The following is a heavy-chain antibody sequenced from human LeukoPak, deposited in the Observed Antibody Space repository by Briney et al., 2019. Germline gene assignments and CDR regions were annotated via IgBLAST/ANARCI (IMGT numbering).Heavy chain of an antibody. J-gene: IGHJ4*02. CDR3: AKVVVGDGYNDY. V-gene: IGHV3-23*01. CDR1: GFTFSSYA. D-gene: IGHD5-24*01. CDR2: ISGSGGSP. Sequence: GGSLRLSCAASGFTFSSYAMSWVRQAPGKGLEWVSAISGSGGSPYYADSVKGRFTISRDNSKNTLYLQMNSLRAGDTAVYYCAKVVVGDGYNDYWGQGTLVTVSS.